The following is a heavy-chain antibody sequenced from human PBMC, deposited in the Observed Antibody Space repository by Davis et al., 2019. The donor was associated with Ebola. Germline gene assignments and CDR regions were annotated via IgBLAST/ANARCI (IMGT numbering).Heavy chain of an antibody. CDR2: ISSSSSTI. CDR1: GFTFSSYS. J-gene: IGHJ4*02. D-gene: IGHD3-16*01. Sequence: GESLKISCAASGFTFSSYSMNWVRQAPGKGLEWVSYISSSSSTIYYADSVKGRFTISRDNAKNSMYLQMNSLRDEDKAVYYCARDRRYEYVWGSYGAVDYWGQGTLVTVSS. V-gene: IGHV3-48*02. CDR3: ARDRRYEYVWGSYGAVDY.